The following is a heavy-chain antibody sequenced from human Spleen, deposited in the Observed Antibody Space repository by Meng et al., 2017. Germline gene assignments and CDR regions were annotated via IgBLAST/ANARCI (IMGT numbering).Heavy chain of an antibody. J-gene: IGHJ4*02. CDR1: CGSCSHYC. CDR2: INHRGNT. V-gene: IGHV4-34*01. CDR3: ARGPTTLAHDFDY. D-gene: IGHD4-11*01. Sequence: HVELLQVGAGLLKPSAPLCLTCVASCGSCSHYCWSYTRQPPGTRLEWIGEINHRGNTNYTSFLASRVTISVDSAQTFFSLKLSALTAAASAVYYCARGPTTLAHDFDYWGQGTLVTVSS.